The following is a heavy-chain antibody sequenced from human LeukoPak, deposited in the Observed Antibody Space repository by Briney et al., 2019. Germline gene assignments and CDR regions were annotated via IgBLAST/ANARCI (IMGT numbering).Heavy chain of an antibody. Sequence: SETLSLTCNVSGASFESHYWTWIRQTPDKRLEWIGYYFDTGSTDYNPSLKSRVTMSLDRSKNQFFLSLKSVTAADTAVYYCVRTGWELLTTWGPGTPVTVSS. V-gene: IGHV4-59*11. CDR2: YFDTGST. CDR1: GASFESHY. J-gene: IGHJ4*02. D-gene: IGHD4-23*01. CDR3: VRTGWELLTT.